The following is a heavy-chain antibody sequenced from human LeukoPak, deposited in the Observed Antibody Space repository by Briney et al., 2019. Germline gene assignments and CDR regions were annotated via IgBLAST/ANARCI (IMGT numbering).Heavy chain of an antibody. Sequence: GGSLRLSCAASGFTFSSYSMNWVRQAPGKGLEWVSYISSSSSTIYYEDSVKGRFTISRDNAKNSLYLQMNSLRAEDTAVYYCAREPPNYDILTGGYWGQGTLVTVSS. D-gene: IGHD3-9*01. CDR2: ISSSSSTI. CDR3: AREPPNYDILTGGY. J-gene: IGHJ4*02. V-gene: IGHV3-48*01. CDR1: GFTFSSYS.